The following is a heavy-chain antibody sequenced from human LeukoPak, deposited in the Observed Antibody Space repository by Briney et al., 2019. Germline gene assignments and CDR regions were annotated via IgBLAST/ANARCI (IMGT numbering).Heavy chain of an antibody. J-gene: IGHJ6*03. CDR3: ASGGPPYYYYYYMDV. CDR1: GGSISSGSYY. Sequence: SETLSLTCTVSGGSISSGSYYWSWIRQPAGKGLEWIGRIYTSGSTNYNPSLKSRVTISVDTSKNQFSLKLSSVTAADTAVYYCASGGPPYYYYYYMDVWGKGTTVTVSS. D-gene: IGHD3-16*01. CDR2: IYTSGST. V-gene: IGHV4-61*02.